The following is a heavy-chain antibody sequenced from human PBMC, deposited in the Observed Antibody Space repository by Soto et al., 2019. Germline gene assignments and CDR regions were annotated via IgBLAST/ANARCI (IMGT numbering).Heavy chain of an antibody. V-gene: IGHV4-31*03. J-gene: IGHJ4*02. CDR1: GGSISSGGYY. CDR3: VGLRLLEWFPDY. D-gene: IGHD3-3*01. CDR2: IYYTGST. Sequence: SETLSLTCTVSGGSISSGGYYWTWIRQHPGKGLEWIGHIYYTGSTYYNPSLKSRLTISSDTSKNQFSLNLSSVTAADTAVYYCVGLRLLEWFPDYWGQGTLVTSPQ.